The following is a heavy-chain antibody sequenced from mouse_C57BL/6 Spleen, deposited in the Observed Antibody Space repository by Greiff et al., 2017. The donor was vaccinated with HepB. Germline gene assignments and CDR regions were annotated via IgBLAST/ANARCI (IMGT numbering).Heavy chain of an antibody. D-gene: IGHD3-1*01. CDR1: GYTFTDYE. CDR3: TRGGFSFDY. Sequence: QVHVKQSGAELVRPGASVTLSCKASGYTFTDYEMHWVKQTPVHGLEWIGAIDPETGGTAYNQKFKGKAILTADKSSSTAYMELRSLTSEDSAVYYCTRGGFSFDYWGQGTTLTVSS. V-gene: IGHV1-15*01. J-gene: IGHJ2*01. CDR2: IDPETGGT.